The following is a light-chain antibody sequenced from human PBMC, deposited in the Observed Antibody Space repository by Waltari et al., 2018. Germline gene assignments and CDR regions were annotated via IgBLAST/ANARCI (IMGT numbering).Light chain of an antibody. Sequence: EIVLTQSPGTLSLSPGERATLSCRASQSVSRTLAWYQQKPGQAPRLLIYGSSTRATGIPESFSAVGSGTDFSLTISRLEPEDFAVYYCQHYVRLPVTFGQGTKVEIK. CDR3: QHYVRLPVT. J-gene: IGKJ1*01. CDR1: QSVSRT. CDR2: GSS. V-gene: IGKV3-20*01.